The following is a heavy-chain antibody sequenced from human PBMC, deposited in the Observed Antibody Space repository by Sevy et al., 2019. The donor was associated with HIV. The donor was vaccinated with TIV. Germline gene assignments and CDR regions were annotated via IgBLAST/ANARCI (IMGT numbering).Heavy chain of an antibody. CDR2: FKSKIHGGTT. D-gene: IGHD1-1*01. Sequence: GGSLRLSCTASGFIFGDYGMSWVRQAPGKGLEWIAFFKSKIHGGTTENAASVKGRFTISRDDSKNIVYLEMSNLKTDDTAVDYCTRWNGSQSIFDYWGQGTLVTVSS. CDR3: TRWNGSQSIFDY. CDR1: GFIFGDYG. J-gene: IGHJ4*02. V-gene: IGHV3-49*04.